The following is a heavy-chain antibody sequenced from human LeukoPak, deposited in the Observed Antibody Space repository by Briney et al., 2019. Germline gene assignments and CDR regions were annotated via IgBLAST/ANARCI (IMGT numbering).Heavy chain of an antibody. CDR2: IYTSGST. Sequence: SETLSLTCTVSGGSISSYYWSWIRQPAGKGLEWIGRIYTSGSTNYNPSLKSRVTMSVDTSKNLFSLKLSSVTAADTAVYYCASSGDYYDSKEAFDIWGQGTMVTVSS. J-gene: IGHJ3*02. CDR1: GGSISSYY. D-gene: IGHD3-22*01. CDR3: ASSGDYYDSKEAFDI. V-gene: IGHV4-4*07.